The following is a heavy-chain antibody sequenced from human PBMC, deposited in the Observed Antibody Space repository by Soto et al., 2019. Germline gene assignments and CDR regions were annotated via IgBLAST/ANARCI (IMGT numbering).Heavy chain of an antibody. CDR1: GGSISSGGYY. CDR3: ARETMVRVNSGTPYYYYGMDV. Sequence: TSETLSLTCTVSGGSISSGGYYWSWIRQHPGKGLEWIGYIYYSGSTYYNPSLKSRVTISVDTSKNQFSLKLSSVTAADTAVYYCARETMVRVNSGTPYYYYGMDVWGQGTTVTVSS. D-gene: IGHD3-10*01. CDR2: IYYSGST. J-gene: IGHJ6*02. V-gene: IGHV4-31*03.